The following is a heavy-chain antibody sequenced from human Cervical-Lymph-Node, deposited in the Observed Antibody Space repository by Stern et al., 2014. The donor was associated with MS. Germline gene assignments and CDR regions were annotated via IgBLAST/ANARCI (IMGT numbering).Heavy chain of an antibody. Sequence: QLQLQESGPGLVKPSQTLSLTCTVSGGSISSGIYYWSWIRQPPGKGLEWIGFIYHSGSTYYNPSLKSRLTISVDTSKNQFSLKLNSVTAADTAVYYCGGGVATILPDYWGQGTLVTVSS. V-gene: IGHV4-30-4*01. CDR1: GGSISSGIYY. CDR3: GGGVATILPDY. CDR2: IYHSGST. J-gene: IGHJ4*02. D-gene: IGHD5-12*01.